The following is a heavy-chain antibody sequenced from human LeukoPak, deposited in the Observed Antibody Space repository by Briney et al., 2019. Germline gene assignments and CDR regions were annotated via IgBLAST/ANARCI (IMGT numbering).Heavy chain of an antibody. J-gene: IGHJ4*02. CDR1: GFTVSSNY. CDR2: IYSGGST. V-gene: IGHV3-53*04. CDR3: ARVGATSFDY. D-gene: IGHD1-26*01. Sequence: TGGSLRLSCAASGFTVSSNYMSWVRQAPGKGLEWASVIYSGGSTYYADSVKGRFTISRHNSKNTLYLQMNSLRAEDTAVYYCARVGATSFDYWGQGTLVTVSS.